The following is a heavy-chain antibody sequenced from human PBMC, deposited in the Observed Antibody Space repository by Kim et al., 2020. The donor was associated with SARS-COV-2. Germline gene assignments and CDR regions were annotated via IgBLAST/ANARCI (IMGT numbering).Heavy chain of an antibody. Sequence: GGSLRLSCAASGFTFSSYGMHWVRQAPGKGLEWVAVISYDGSNKYYADSVKGRFTISRDNSKNTLYLQMNSLRAEDTAVYYCAKVGTLYSGSFDLVYWGQGALVSVSS. CDR3: AKVGTLYSGSFDLVY. CDR1: GFTFSSYG. CDR2: ISYDGSNK. V-gene: IGHV3-30*18. J-gene: IGHJ4*02. D-gene: IGHD1-26*01.